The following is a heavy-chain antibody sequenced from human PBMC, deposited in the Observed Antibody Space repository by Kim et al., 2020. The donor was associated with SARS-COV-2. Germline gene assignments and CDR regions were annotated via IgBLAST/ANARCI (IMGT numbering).Heavy chain of an antibody. V-gene: IGHV1-69*13. Sequence: SVKVSCKASGGTFSSYAISWVRQAPGQGLEWMGGIIPIFGTANYAQKFQGRVTITADESTSTAYMELSSLRSEDTAVYYCARGDCSGGSCYSSYYYYGMDVWGQGTTVTVSS. J-gene: IGHJ6*02. D-gene: IGHD2-15*01. CDR3: ARGDCSGGSCYSSYYYYGMDV. CDR2: IIPIFGTA. CDR1: GGTFSSYA.